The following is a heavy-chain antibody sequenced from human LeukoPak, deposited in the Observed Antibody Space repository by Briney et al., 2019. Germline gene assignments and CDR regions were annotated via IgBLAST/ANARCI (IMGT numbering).Heavy chain of an antibody. J-gene: IGHJ4*02. CDR3: AKEGYYDILTGYYDPYYFDY. CDR1: GFTFSSYG. V-gene: IGHV3-30*02. D-gene: IGHD3-9*01. CDR2: IRYDGSNK. Sequence: GGSLRLSCAASGFTFSSYGMHWFRQAPGKGLEWVAFIRYDGSNKYYADSVKGRFTISRDNSKNTMYLQMNSLRGEDTAVYYCAKEGYYDILTGYYDPYYFDYWGQGTLVNVSS.